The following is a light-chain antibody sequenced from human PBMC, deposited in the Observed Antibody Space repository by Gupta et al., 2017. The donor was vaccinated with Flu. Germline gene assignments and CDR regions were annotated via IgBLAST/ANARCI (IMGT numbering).Light chain of an antibody. J-gene: IGLJ2*01. CDR1: GSDVGRYNY. CDR3: SSYAGSNTVV. CDR2: QVD. Sequence: HSALTQPPSASGSPGQSVTISCIGSGSDVGRYNYVSWYQQGPGKAPKLLLYQVDKRPSGVPDRFSGSKSGSTASLTVSGRQAEDDADYYCSSYAGSNTVVFGGGTKLTVL. V-gene: IGLV2-8*01.